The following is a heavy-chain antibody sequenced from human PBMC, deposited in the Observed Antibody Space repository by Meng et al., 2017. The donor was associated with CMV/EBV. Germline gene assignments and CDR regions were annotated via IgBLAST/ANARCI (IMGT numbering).Heavy chain of an antibody. J-gene: IGHJ5*02. Sequence: GGSLRLSCAASGFTFDDYAMHWVRQAPGKGLEWVSGISWNSGSIGYADSVKGRFTISRDNAKNSLYLQMNSLRAEDTALYYCAKDQGEQLAVPWFDPWGQGTLVTVSS. D-gene: IGHD6-6*01. CDR1: GFTFDDYA. CDR3: AKDQGEQLAVPWFDP. V-gene: IGHV3-9*01. CDR2: ISWNSGSI.